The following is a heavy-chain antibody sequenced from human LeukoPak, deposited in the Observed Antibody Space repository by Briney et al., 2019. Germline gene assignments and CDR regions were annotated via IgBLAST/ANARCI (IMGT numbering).Heavy chain of an antibody. CDR3: ARLFWTKRYRGISNLYYFDY. D-gene: IGHD3/OR15-3a*01. CDR1: GFTFSTYA. V-gene: IGHV3-23*01. J-gene: IGHJ4*02. Sequence: PGGSLRLSCAASGFTFSTYAMSWVRQAPGKGLEWVSTISDSGGITYYADSLKGRFTISRDNSKNTLYVQMNSLRAEDTAVYYCARLFWTKRYRGISNLYYFDYWGQGTLVTVSS. CDR2: ISDSGGIT.